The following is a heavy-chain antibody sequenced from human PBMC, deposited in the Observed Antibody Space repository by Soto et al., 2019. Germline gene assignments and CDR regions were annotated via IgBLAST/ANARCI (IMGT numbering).Heavy chain of an antibody. CDR3: AREPDYAFWSGYRFFDY. D-gene: IGHD3-3*01. CDR1: GFTFSSYS. CDR2: ISSSSSTI. V-gene: IGHV3-48*02. Sequence: GGSLRLSCAASGFTFSSYSMNWVRQAPGKGLEWVSYISSSSSTIYYADSVKGRFTISRDNAKNSLYLQMNSLRDEDTAVYYCAREPDYAFWSGYRFFDYWGQGTLVTVSS. J-gene: IGHJ4*02.